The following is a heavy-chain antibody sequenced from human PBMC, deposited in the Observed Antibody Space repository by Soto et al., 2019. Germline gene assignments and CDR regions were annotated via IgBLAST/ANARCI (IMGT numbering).Heavy chain of an antibody. CDR3: TRDLVSYDYRGMLWFDP. V-gene: IGHV3-73*01. CDR2: IRSKGHNYAT. J-gene: IGHJ5*02. Sequence: VGSLRLSCAASGFAFSGSAMYWVRQASGKGPEWVGRIRSKGHNYATEYAASVKGRFTISRDDSKNTAYLQMNSLQTEDTAVYYCTRDLVSYDYRGMLWFDPWGQGDLVTV. D-gene: IGHD3-16*01. CDR1: GFAFSGSA.